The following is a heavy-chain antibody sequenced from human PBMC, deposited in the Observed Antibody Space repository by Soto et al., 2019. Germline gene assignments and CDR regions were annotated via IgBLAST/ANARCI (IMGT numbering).Heavy chain of an antibody. V-gene: IGHV1-18*01. CDR1: GYTFTSFG. J-gene: IGHJ4*02. Sequence: QVQLVQSGAEVKKPGASVKVSCKASGYTFTSFGISWVRQAPGQGLEWMGWISAYNGNTNYPQKHQGRVTMTTDTSTNSAYMELRSLRSDDTAVYYCARDYDSSGYYLFDYWGQGTLVTVSS. CDR2: ISAYNGNT. CDR3: ARDYDSSGYYLFDY. D-gene: IGHD3-22*01.